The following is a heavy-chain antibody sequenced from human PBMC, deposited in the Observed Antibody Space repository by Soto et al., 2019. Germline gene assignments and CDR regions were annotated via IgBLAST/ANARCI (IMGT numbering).Heavy chain of an antibody. V-gene: IGHV1-69*13. Sequence: SVKVSCKASGCTFSSYAISWVRQAPGQGLEWMGGIIPIFGIANYAQKFQGRVTITADESTSTAYMELSSLRSEDTAVYYCARTSGYDYSYFEYWGQGTLVLVSS. CDR2: IIPIFGIA. CDR3: ARTSGYDYSYFEY. D-gene: IGHD5-12*01. CDR1: GCTFSSYA. J-gene: IGHJ4*02.